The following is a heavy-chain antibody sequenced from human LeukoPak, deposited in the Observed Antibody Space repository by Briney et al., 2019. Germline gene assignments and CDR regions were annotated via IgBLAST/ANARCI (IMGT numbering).Heavy chain of an antibody. V-gene: IGHV3-13*01. CDR2: IGISDDT. D-gene: IGHD6-19*01. CDR1: GFTLRSYD. CDR3: ARGGIQVSGIDEIDY. J-gene: IGHJ4*02. Sequence: GGSLRLSCAASGFTLRSYDMHWVRHVTGKGLEWVSAIGISDDTYYQGSVRGRFTISRENAKNSLYLQMNSLTAGDTAVYYCARGGIQVSGIDEIDYWGQGTLVTVSS.